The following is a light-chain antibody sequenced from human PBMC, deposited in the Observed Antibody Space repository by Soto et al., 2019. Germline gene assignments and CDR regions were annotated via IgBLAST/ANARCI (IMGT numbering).Light chain of an antibody. CDR2: EVS. V-gene: IGLV2-14*01. CDR1: SSDVGGYNY. Sequence: QSALTQPASVSGSPGQSITISCTGTSSDVGGYNYVSWYQQHPGKALKLMIYEVSNRPSGVSNRFSGSKSGNTASLTISGLQAEDEADYYCSSYTSSSTPWVFGGGTKVTVL. CDR3: SSYTSSSTPWV. J-gene: IGLJ2*01.